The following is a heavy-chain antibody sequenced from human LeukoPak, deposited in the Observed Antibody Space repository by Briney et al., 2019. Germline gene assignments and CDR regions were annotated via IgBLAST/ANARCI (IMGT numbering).Heavy chain of an antibody. D-gene: IGHD6-19*01. CDR3: AKVGGGWFPYYFDY. V-gene: IGHV3-7*03. CDR2: IKFDGSEE. J-gene: IGHJ4*02. CDR1: GFNFRSYW. Sequence: PGGSLRLSCAASGFNFRSYWMSWVRQAPGRGLDWVANIKFDGSEEFYVDSVKGRFTISRDNAEKSLYLQMNSLRAEDTALYYCAKVGGGWFPYYFDYWGQGTLVTVSS.